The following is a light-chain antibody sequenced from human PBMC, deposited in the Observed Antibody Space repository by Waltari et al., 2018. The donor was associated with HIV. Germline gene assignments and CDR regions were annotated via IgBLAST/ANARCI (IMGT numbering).Light chain of an antibody. CDR3: AAWDDSLSGLWV. J-gene: IGLJ3*02. V-gene: IGLV1-47*01. Sequence: QSVLTQPPSASGTPGQRVTISCSGSSSNIGRNYVYWSQQLPGTAPKLLIYRNNQRPSGVPDRFSGSKSGTSASLAISGLRSEDEADYYCAAWDDSLSGLWVFGGGTKLTVL. CDR1: SSNIGRNY. CDR2: RNN.